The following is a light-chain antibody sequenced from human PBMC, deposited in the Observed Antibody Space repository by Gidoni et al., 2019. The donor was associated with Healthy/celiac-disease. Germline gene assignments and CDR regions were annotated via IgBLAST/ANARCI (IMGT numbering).Light chain of an antibody. CDR1: VLAKKY. J-gene: IGLJ3*02. CDR2: KDS. V-gene: IGLV3-27*01. CDR3: YSAADNNQV. Sequence: SSQLTHPSSVSVSPGQTARITCPGDVLAKKYARWFQQKPGQAPVLVIYKDSERPSGIPERFSGSSSGTTVTLTISGAQVEDEADYYCYSAADNNQVFGGGTKLTVL.